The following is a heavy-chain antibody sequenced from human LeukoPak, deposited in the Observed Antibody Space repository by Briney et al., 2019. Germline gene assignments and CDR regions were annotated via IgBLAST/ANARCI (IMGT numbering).Heavy chain of an antibody. CDR3: ARDARDYAKDY. J-gene: IGHJ4*02. CDR1: GVSISSYY. V-gene: IGHV4-59*01. CDR2: IYYSGST. Sequence: SETLSLTCTVSGVSISSYYWSWLRQPPGKGLEWIGYIYYSGSTNYNPSLKSRVTISVDTSKNQFSLKLSSVTAADTAVYYCARDARDYAKDYWGQGTLVTVSS. D-gene: IGHD4-17*01.